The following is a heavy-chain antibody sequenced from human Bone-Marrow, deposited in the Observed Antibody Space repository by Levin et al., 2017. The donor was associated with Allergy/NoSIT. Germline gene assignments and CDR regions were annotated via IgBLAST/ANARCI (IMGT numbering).Heavy chain of an antibody. J-gene: IGHJ2*01. CDR2: IYSNDDK. CDR1: GFSLTTPGVG. V-gene: IGHV2-5*01. D-gene: IGHD3-9*01. CDR3: AHRDDILTTYHQNNCYFDL. Sequence: NGSGPTLVKPTQTLTLTCTFSGFSLTTPGVGVGWIRQPPGKALEWLALIYSNDDKRYSPSLKTRLTITKDTSKNQVVLTMTNMDPADTGTYYCAHRDDILTTYHQNNCYFDLWGRGTLVTVSS.